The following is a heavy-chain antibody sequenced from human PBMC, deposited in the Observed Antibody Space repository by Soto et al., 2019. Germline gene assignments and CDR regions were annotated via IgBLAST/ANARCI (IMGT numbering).Heavy chain of an antibody. D-gene: IGHD2-2*01. J-gene: IGHJ4*02. CDR3: AKKYCSSTSCYSDY. CDR1: GFTFSSYA. Sequence: QPGGSLRLSCAASGFTFSSYAMSWVRQAPGKGLEWVSAISGSGGSTYYADSVKGRFTISRDNSKNTLYLQMNSLRAEDTAVYYCAKKYCSSTSCYSDYWGQGTLVTVSS. CDR2: ISGSGGST. V-gene: IGHV3-23*01.